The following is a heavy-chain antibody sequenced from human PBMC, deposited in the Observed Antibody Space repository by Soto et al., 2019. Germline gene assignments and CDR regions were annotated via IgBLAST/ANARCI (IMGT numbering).Heavy chain of an antibody. V-gene: IGHV6-1*01. CDR1: GDSVSSNSAA. Sequence: SQTLSLTCAISGDSVSSNSAAWNWIRQSPSRGLEWLGRTYYRSKWYNDYAVSVKSRITINPDTSKNQFSLQLNSVTPEDTAVYYCARDSELRYFDWLLSNYYYYGMDVSGQATTVTVSS. D-gene: IGHD3-9*01. CDR2: TYYRSKWYN. CDR3: ARDSELRYFDWLLSNYYYYGMDV. J-gene: IGHJ6*02.